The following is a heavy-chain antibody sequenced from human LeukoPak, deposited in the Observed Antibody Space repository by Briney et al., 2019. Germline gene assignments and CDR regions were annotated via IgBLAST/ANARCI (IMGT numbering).Heavy chain of an antibody. D-gene: IGHD2-15*01. CDR1: GYIFTDYY. CDR3: ARGTLQRLGYCSGGSCYLGY. V-gene: IGHV1-2*02. CDR2: INPSSGGT. Sequence: ASVKVSCKTSGYIFTDYYIHWVRQAPGQGLEWMGWINPSSGGTNYAQKFQGRVTMTRDTSISTAYMELSRLRSDDTAVYYCARGTLQRLGYCSGGSCYLGYWGQGTLVTVSS. J-gene: IGHJ4*02.